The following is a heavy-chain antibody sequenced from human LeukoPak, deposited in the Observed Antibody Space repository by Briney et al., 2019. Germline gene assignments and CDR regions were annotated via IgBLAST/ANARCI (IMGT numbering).Heavy chain of an antibody. D-gene: IGHD3-22*01. CDR1: GDSISSSSYY. CDR2: IYSSGST. Sequence: PSETLSLTCTVSGDSISSSSYYWGWIRQPPGTGLEWIGSIYSSGSTYYNPSLKSRLTIFVDSSKIHFSLRLSSVTDADTAVYYCARLRSRYYYDSSGDTIDIWGQGTLVTVSS. CDR3: ARLRSRYYYDSSGDTIDI. V-gene: IGHV4-39*02. J-gene: IGHJ4*02.